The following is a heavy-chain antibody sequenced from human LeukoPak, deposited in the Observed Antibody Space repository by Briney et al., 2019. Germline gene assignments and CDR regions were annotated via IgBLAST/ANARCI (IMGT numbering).Heavy chain of an antibody. V-gene: IGHV4-59*08. Sequence: SETLSLTCTVSGGSISSYYWSWIRQPPGKGLEWIGYIYYSGSTNYNPSLKSRVTISVDTSKNQFSLKLSSVTATDTAVYYRARGAQWFGRNWFDPWGQGTLVTVSS. D-gene: IGHD3-10*01. J-gene: IGHJ5*02. CDR2: IYYSGST. CDR1: GGSISSYY. CDR3: ARGAQWFGRNWFDP.